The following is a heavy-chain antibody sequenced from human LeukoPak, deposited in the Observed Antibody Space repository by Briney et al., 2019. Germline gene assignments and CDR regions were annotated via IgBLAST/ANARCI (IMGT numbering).Heavy chain of an antibody. D-gene: IGHD2-15*01. CDR2: IYPGDSDT. V-gene: IGHV5-51*01. CDR3: ARLFPSLQRGGGYFDY. CDR1: GYSFTSYW. J-gene: IGHJ4*02. Sequence: GESLKISCKGSGYSFTSYWIGWVRQMPGKGLEWMGIIYPGDSDTRYSPSFQGQVTISADKSISTAYLQWSSLKASDTAMYYCARLFPSLQRGGGYFDYWGQGTLVTVSS.